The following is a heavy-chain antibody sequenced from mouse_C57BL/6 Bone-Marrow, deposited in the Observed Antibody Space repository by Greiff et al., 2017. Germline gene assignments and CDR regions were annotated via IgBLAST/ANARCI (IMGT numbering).Heavy chain of an antibody. CDR3: ARSDYGSQYYCDY. Sequence: VQLQQSGPELVKPGASVKISCKASGYTFTDYYMNWVKQSHGKSLEWIGDINPNNGGTSSNQQFKGKATLTVDKSSSAAYMESRRLTSEDAADYYCARSDYGSQYYCDYWGQGTTLTVSS. J-gene: IGHJ2*01. D-gene: IGHD1-1*01. CDR2: INPNNGGT. CDR1: GYTFTDYY. V-gene: IGHV1-26*01.